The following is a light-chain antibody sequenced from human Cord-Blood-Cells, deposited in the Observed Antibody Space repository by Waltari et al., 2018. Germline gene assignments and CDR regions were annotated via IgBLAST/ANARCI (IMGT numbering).Light chain of an antibody. CDR1: SSDVGGYTY. Sequence: QSALTPPASVSGSPGQSITISCTGTSSDVGGYTYVSWYQQHPGTAPKLMIYDVSNRPSGVSNRFSGSKSGNTASLTISGLQAEDEADYYCSSYTSSSTLYVFGTGTKVTVL. CDR2: DVS. V-gene: IGLV2-14*01. J-gene: IGLJ1*01. CDR3: SSYTSSSTLYV.